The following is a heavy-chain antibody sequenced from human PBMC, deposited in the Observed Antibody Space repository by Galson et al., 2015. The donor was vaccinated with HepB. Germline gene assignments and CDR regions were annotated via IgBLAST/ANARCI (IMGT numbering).Heavy chain of an antibody. CDR3: AKDRGISSSWSDY. V-gene: IGHV3-23*01. J-gene: IGHJ4*02. CDR2: ISCSGGST. CDR1: GFTFSSYA. Sequence: TLRLSCAASGFTFSSYAMSWVRQAPGEGLAWVSAISCSGGSTYYADSVKGRFTISRDNSKNTLYLPMNSLRAEDTAVYYCAKDRGISSSWSDYWGQGTLVTVSS. D-gene: IGHD6-13*01.